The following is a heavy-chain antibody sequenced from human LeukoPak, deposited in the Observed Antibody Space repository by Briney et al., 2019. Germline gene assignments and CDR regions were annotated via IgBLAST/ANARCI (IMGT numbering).Heavy chain of an antibody. CDR1: GFTFSSSW. V-gene: IGHV3-7*04. J-gene: IGHJ4*02. Sequence: GGSLRLSCAASGFTFSSSWMTWVRQAPGKGLEWVANIKLDGSEKYYVDSVKGRFTISRDNAKNSPYLQMNSLRGEDTAVYYCARPNDDPLTPLAHWGQGALVTVSS. CDR3: ARPNDDPLTPLAH. CDR2: IKLDGSEK. D-gene: IGHD1-1*01.